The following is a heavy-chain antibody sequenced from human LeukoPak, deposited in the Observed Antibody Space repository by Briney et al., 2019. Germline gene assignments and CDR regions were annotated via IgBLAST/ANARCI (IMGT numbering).Heavy chain of an antibody. J-gene: IGHJ4*02. CDR2: ISGSGGST. V-gene: IGHV3-23*01. CDR3: AKEGKNTMIVVVLSSFDY. CDR1: GFTFSSYA. Sequence: GGSLRLSCAASGFTFSSYAMSWVRQAPGKGLEWVSAISGSGGSTHYADSVKGRFTISRDNSKNTLYLQMNSLRAEDTAVYYCAKEGKNTMIVVVLSSFDYWGQGTLVTVSS. D-gene: IGHD3-22*01.